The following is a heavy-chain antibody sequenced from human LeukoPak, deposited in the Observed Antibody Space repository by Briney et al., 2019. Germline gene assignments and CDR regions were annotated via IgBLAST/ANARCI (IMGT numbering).Heavy chain of an antibody. CDR1: GFTFSNYW. Sequence: PGGSLRLSCAASGFTFSNYWIHWVRQAPGKGLVWVSRINSDGNSTSYADSVKGRFTISRDNAKNTLYLQMNSLRAEDTAVYYCARGPMVRTNLFDYWGQGTLVTVSS. CDR2: INSDGNST. D-gene: IGHD3-10*01. J-gene: IGHJ4*02. V-gene: IGHV3-74*01. CDR3: ARGPMVRTNLFDY.